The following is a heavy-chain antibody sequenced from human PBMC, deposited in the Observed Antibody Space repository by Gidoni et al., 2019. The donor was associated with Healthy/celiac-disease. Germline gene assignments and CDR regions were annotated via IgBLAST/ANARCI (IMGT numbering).Heavy chain of an antibody. V-gene: IGHV3-30*18. CDR1: GSTFGSYG. D-gene: IGHD6-13*01. CDR2: ISYDGSTK. Sequence: VQLAVAGAGVVQHGRSLGLSCADAGSTFGSYGMPWVRQAPGKGLEWVAVISYDGSTKYYADSVKGLFTISRDNSKNTLYLQMNSLRAEDTAVYYCAKDVAASYYYGIDVWGQGTTVTVSS. J-gene: IGHJ6*02. CDR3: AKDVAASYYYGIDV.